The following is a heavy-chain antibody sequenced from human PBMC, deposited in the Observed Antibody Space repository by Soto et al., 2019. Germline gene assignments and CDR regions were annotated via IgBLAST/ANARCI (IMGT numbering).Heavy chain of an antibody. J-gene: IGHJ4*02. D-gene: IGHD1-7*01. Sequence: QVQLVQSGAEVKKPGSSVKVSCKASGGTFSSYAISWVRQAPGQGLEWMGGIIPIFGTANYAQKFQGRVTITADESTSTAYMELSSLRSEDTAVYNCARSYNENYVHYFDYWGQRTLVTVSS. V-gene: IGHV1-69*12. CDR1: GGTFSSYA. CDR3: ARSYNENYVHYFDY. CDR2: IIPIFGTA.